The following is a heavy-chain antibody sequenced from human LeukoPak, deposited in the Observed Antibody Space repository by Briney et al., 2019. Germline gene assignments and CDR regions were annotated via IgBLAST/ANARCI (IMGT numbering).Heavy chain of an antibody. CDR3: ARGHSNDWSFNLFDS. CDR2: IYSSGST. CDR1: GGSISTYY. J-gene: IGHJ4*02. D-gene: IGHD3-9*01. V-gene: IGHV4-59*01. Sequence: SETLSLTCTVSGGSISTYYWRWIRQPPGKGLEWIGYIYSSGSTNYNPSLKSRVTISVDTSKNQFSLKLSSVTAADTAVYYCARGHSNDWSFNLFDSWGQGSLVTVSS.